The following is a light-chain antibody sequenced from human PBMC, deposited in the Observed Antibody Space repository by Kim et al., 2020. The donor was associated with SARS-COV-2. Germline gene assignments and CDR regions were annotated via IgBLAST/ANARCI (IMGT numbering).Light chain of an antibody. V-gene: IGKV3-11*01. CDR2: DAS. Sequence: LSLSPGERATLSCRASQSVSSCLAWYQQKPGQAPRLLIYDASNRATGIPARFSGGGSGTDFTLTISSLEPEDFAVYYCQQRSNWYSFGQGTKLEI. CDR1: QSVSSC. J-gene: IGKJ2*01. CDR3: QQRSNWYS.